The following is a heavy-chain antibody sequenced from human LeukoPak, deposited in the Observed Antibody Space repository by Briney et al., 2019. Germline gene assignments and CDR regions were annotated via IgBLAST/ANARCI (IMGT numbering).Heavy chain of an antibody. CDR1: GGSISSYY. V-gene: IGHV4-59*01. CDR3: ARGPYCSGGSCYWGLEYYFDY. D-gene: IGHD2-15*01. CDR2: IYYSGST. J-gene: IGHJ4*02. Sequence: SETLSLTCTVSGGSISSYYWSWIRQPPGKGLEWIGYIYYSGSTNYNPSLKSRVTISVDTSKNQFSLKLSPVTAADTAVYYCARGPYCSGGSCYWGLEYYFDYWGQGTLVTVSS.